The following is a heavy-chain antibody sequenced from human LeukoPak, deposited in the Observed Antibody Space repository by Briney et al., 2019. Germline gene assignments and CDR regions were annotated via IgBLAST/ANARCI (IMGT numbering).Heavy chain of an antibody. Sequence: ESGPTLVKPTQTLTLTCTFSGFSLSTSGVGVGWIRQPPGKALEWLALLYWDDDKRYSPALKSRLTITKDTSKNQVVLAMTNMDPVDTATYYCAHRRGGRGRSSGWYWFDPWGQGTLVTVSS. D-gene: IGHD6-19*01. J-gene: IGHJ5*02. CDR2: LYWDDDK. CDR3: AHRRGGRGRSSGWYWFDP. CDR1: GFSLSTSGVG. V-gene: IGHV2-5*02.